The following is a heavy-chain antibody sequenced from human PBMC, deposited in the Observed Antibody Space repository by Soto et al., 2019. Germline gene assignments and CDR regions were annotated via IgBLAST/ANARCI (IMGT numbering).Heavy chain of an antibody. D-gene: IGHD2-2*01. V-gene: IGHV4-34*01. J-gene: IGHJ4*02. CDR1: GGSFSGYY. Sequence: ASETLSLTCAVYGGSFSGYYWSWIRQPPGRGLEWIGELNHSGSTNYNPSLKSRVTISVDTSKNQFSLKLSSVTAADTAVYYCASSIVVVPAAMSWGYFDYWGQGTLVTVSS. CDR3: ASSIVVVPAAMSWGYFDY. CDR2: LNHSGST.